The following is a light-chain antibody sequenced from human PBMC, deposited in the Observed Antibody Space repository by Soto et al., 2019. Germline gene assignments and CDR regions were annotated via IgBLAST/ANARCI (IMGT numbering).Light chain of an antibody. CDR3: QKYNSAPPT. V-gene: IGKV1-27*01. CDR1: QAISNY. J-gene: IGKJ4*01. CDR2: AAS. Sequence: DIQMTQSPSSLSASVGDRVTITCQASQAISNYLAWYKQKPGKIPNLLIYAASTLQAGVPSRFSGSGSGTDFTLTISSLQPEDVAAYYCQKYNSAPPTFGGGTKVDIK.